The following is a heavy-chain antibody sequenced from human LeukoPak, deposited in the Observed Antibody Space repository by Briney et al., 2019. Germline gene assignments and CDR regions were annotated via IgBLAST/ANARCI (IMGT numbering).Heavy chain of an antibody. J-gene: IGHJ5*02. CDR1: VYTFTAYF. Sequence: GASVTVSCKASVYTFTAYFIHWVRQAPGQGLEWMGWINPYSGGTNYAQRFQGRVTMTRDTSISTAFMELRSLRSDDTAVYYCARGGYDTSGYYRGDWFDPWGQRTLVTVSS. CDR2: INPYSGGT. CDR3: ARGGYDTSGYYRGDWFDP. D-gene: IGHD3-22*01. V-gene: IGHV1-2*02.